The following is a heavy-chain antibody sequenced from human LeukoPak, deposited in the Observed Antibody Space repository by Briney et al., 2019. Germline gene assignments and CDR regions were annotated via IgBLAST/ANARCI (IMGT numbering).Heavy chain of an antibody. D-gene: IGHD3-22*01. V-gene: IGHV1-3*04. J-gene: IGHJ1*01. CDR2: INTGNGNT. CDR1: GYTFTNYG. Sequence: ASVKVSCKTSGYTFTNYGMHWVRQAPRQSLEWMGWINTGNGNTKSSQRFQDRVALTRDTSASTAYMELNSLSSEDTAVYYCARVPLHDASGRYYPHWGQGTLVTVSS. CDR3: ARVPLHDASGRYYPH.